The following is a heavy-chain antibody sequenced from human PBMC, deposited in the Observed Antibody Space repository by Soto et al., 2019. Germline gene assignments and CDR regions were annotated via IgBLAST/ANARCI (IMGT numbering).Heavy chain of an antibody. J-gene: IGHJ6*02. CDR2: ISAYNGNT. Sequence: SVKVSCRASCYTFTSYGISWVRQAPVQGLEWMGWISAYNGNTNYAQKLQGRVTMTTDTSTSTAYMELRSLRSDDTAVYYCARVTTIFGVVTPRPYGMDVWGQGTKVTVSS. CDR3: ARVTTIFGVVTPRPYGMDV. V-gene: IGHV1-18*01. CDR1: CYTFTSYG. D-gene: IGHD3-3*01.